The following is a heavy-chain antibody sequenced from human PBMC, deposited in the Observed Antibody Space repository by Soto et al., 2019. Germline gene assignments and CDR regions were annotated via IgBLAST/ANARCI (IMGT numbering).Heavy chain of an antibody. J-gene: IGHJ4*02. D-gene: IGHD6-25*01. CDR1: GFTFSSYS. V-gene: IGHV3-21*01. CDR2: ISSSSSYI. Sequence: EVQLVESGGGLVKPGGSLRLSCAASGFTFSSYSMNWVRQAPGKGLEWVSSISSSSSYIYYADSVKGRFTISRDNAKNTPYLQMNSLRAEYTAVYYCARDLYSSAARYFDYWGQGTLVTVSS. CDR3: ARDLYSSAARYFDY.